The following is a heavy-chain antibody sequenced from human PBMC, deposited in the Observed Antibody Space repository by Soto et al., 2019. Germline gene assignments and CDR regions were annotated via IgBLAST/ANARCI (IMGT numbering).Heavy chain of an antibody. CDR2: INAGNGNT. V-gene: IGHV1-3*01. Sequence: QVQLVQSGAEVKRPGASVNVSCKASGYTFTNYVVHWVRQALGQRLEWMGWINAGNGNTRYSAKFQGRVSSTRDSSASTAYMELSSLRSEDTAVYYCAREAGGLFCSGDSCYSGWFDSWGQGTPVTVSS. J-gene: IGHJ5*01. D-gene: IGHD2-15*01. CDR3: AREAGGLFCSGDSCYSGWFDS. CDR1: GYTFTNYV.